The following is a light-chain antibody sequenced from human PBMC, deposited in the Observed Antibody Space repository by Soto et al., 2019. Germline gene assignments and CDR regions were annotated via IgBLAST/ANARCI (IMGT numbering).Light chain of an antibody. Sequence: QSVLTQPPSASGTPGQRVTISCSGSSSNIGSNSVYWYQQLPGTAPKLLIYSSNQRPSGVPDRFSGSKSGTSASLAISGLRSEDEADYYCAAWDDSLSGPVFGGGTKLTFL. J-gene: IGLJ2*01. CDR3: AAWDDSLSGPV. CDR1: SSNIGSNS. CDR2: SSN. V-gene: IGLV1-47*02.